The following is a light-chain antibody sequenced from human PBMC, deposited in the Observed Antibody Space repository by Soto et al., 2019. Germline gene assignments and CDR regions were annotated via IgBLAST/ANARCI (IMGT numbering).Light chain of an antibody. CDR1: SSDVGGYNY. CDR2: DVS. CDR3: CSYAGSYTWE. Sequence: QSALTQPRSVSGSPGQSVTISCTGTSSDVGGYNYASWYQQHPGKAPKLMIYDVSKRPSGVPDRFSGSKSGNTASLTISGLQAEDEADYYCCSYAGSYTWEFGGGTKLTVL. J-gene: IGLJ2*01. V-gene: IGLV2-11*01.